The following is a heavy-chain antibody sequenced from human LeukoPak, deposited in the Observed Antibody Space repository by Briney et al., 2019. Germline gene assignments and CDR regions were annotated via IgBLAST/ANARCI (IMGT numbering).Heavy chain of an antibody. Sequence: ASVKVSCKASGYTFTGYYMHWVRQAPGQGLEWMGWINPNSGGTNYAQKFQGRVTMTRDTSISTAYMELSRLRSDDTAVYYCARQMRYYDFWSGDYCGMDVWGQGTTVTVSS. CDR2: INPNSGGT. D-gene: IGHD3-3*01. V-gene: IGHV1-2*02. CDR1: GYTFTGYY. J-gene: IGHJ6*02. CDR3: ARQMRYYDFWSGDYCGMDV.